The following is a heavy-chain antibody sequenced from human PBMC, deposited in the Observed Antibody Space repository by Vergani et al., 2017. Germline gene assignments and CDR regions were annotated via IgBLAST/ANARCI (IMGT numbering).Heavy chain of an antibody. CDR3: ATKRQVYRCSGGSCYSPGYFDD. D-gene: IGHD2-15*01. CDR1: GFTFSSYA. V-gene: IGHV3-23*01. CDR2: ISGSGGST. J-gene: IGHJ4*02. Sequence: EVQLLESGGGLVQPGGSLRLSCAASGFTFSSYAMSWVRQAPGKGLEWVSAISGSGGSTYYADSVKGRFTISRDNSKNTLYLQMNSLRAEDTAVYYCATKRQVYRCSGGSCYSPGYFDDWGEGTLVTVSS.